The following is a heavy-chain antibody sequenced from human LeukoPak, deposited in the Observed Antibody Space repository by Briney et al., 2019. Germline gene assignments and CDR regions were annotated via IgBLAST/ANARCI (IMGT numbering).Heavy chain of an antibody. CDR3: ATHASIYDSRGYYYLW. D-gene: IGHD3-22*01. J-gene: IGHJ4*02. Sequence: SVKVSCKASGGTFTRYTISWVRQAPGQGLEWMGGIIPMFGRANYAQKFQGRLTITADESSTTAYMDLSGLRSEDTAVYYCATHASIYDSRGYYYLWWGQGTLVTVSS. CDR1: GGTFTRYT. CDR2: IIPMFGRA. V-gene: IGHV1-69*01.